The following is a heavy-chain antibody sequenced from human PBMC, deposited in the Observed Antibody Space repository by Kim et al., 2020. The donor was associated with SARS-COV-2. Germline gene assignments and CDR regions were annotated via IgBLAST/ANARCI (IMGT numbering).Heavy chain of an antibody. CDR1: GGSISSYY. CDR3: ARVGIVATNNDAFDL. Sequence: SETLSLTCTVSGGSISSYYWSWIRQPPGKGLEWIGYIYYSGSTNYNPSLKSRVTISVDTSKNQFSLKLSSVTAADTAVYYCARVGIVATNNDAFDLWGQGTMVTVSS. V-gene: IGHV4-59*01. J-gene: IGHJ3*01. D-gene: IGHD5-12*01. CDR2: IYYSGST.